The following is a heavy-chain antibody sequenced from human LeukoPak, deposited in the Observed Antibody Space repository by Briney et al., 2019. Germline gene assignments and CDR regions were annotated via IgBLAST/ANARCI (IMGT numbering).Heavy chain of an antibody. D-gene: IGHD3-10*01. CDR1: GYTFTGYY. CDR2: INPNSGGT. Sequence: ASVKVSCKASGYTFTGYYMHWVRQAPGQGLEWMGWINPNSGGTNYAQKFQGRVTMTRDTSISTAYMELSRLRSDDTAVYYCARDQRGTMVRGVPWGQGTLVTVSS. CDR3: ARDQRGTMVRGVP. J-gene: IGHJ4*02. V-gene: IGHV1-2*02.